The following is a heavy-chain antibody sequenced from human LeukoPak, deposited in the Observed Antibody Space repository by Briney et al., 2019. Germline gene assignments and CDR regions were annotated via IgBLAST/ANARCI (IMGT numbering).Heavy chain of an antibody. D-gene: IGHD3-22*01. CDR3: AKDRTYYYDSSGFDY. CDR1: GFTFSNYA. Sequence: GGSLRLSCVASGFTFSNYAMSWVRQASGKGLEWVSAVSGGSSNTYYADSVKGRFTISRDNSKNTLYLQMNSLRAEDTAVYYCAKDRTYYYDSSGFDYWGQGTLVTVSS. J-gene: IGHJ4*02. CDR2: VSGGSSNT. V-gene: IGHV3-23*01.